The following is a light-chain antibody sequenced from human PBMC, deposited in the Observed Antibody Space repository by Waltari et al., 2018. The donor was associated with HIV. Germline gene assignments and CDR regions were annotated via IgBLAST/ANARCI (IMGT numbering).Light chain of an antibody. CDR1: SSDVGGYNY. CDR3: SSYTSTSTSE. J-gene: IGLJ3*02. CDR2: EVS. Sequence: QSALTQPASVSGSPGQSITISCTGTSSDVGGYNYVSWYQQHPGKAPKLMVYEVSNRPSGVSNRFSGSMSGNTASLTISVLQAEDEADYYCSSYTSTSTSEFGGGTKLTVL. V-gene: IGLV2-14*01.